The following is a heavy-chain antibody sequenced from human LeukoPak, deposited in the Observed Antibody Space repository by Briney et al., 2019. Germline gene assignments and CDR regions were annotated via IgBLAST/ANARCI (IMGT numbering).Heavy chain of an antibody. CDR2: ITGSGGRT. Sequence: PGGSLRLSCAASGFTFSSYAMNWVRQAPGKGLEWVSAITGSGGRTYYADSVKGRFTISRDNSKNTLYLQMNSLRAEDTAVYYCAKDRFFYDSSGYYYEDYWGQGTLVTVSS. CDR1: GFTFSSYA. J-gene: IGHJ4*02. V-gene: IGHV3-23*01. CDR3: AKDRFFYDSSGYYYEDY. D-gene: IGHD3-22*01.